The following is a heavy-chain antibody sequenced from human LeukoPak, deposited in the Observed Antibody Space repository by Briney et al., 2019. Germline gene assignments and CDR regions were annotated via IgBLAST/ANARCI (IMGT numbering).Heavy chain of an antibody. D-gene: IGHD5-18*01. J-gene: IGHJ4*02. CDR2: ICSGGST. CDR1: GFTVSSNY. Sequence: GGSLRLSCAASGFTVSSNYMSWVRQAPGKGLEWVSVICSGGSTYYADSVKGRFTISRDNSKNTLYLQMNSLRAEDTAVYCCARSVHSYPFDYWGQGTLVTVSS. V-gene: IGHV3-66*01. CDR3: ARSVHSYPFDY.